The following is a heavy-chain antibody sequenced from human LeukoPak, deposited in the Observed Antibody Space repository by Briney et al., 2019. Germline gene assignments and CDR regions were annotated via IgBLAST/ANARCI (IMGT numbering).Heavy chain of an antibody. D-gene: IGHD2-2*01. Sequence: SQTLSLTCTVSGGSISSGGYYWSWIRQPPGKGLEWIGYIYHSGSTYYNPSLKSRVTISVDRSKNQFSLKLSSVTAADTAVYYCARSKIVVVPAAADDAFDIWGQGTMVTVSS. CDR1: GGSISSGGYY. CDR2: IYHSGST. J-gene: IGHJ3*02. CDR3: ARSKIVVVPAAADDAFDI. V-gene: IGHV4-30-2*01.